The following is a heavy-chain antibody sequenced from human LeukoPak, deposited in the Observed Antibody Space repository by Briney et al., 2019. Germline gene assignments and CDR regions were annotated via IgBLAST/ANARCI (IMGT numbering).Heavy chain of an antibody. V-gene: IGHV3-30*02. CDR1: GFTFSSYG. Sequence: GGSLRLSCAASGFTFSSYGMHWVRQAPGKGLEWVALISYDGSNRYYADSVKGRFTISRDNSKNTLYLQMNSLRGEDTAVYYCAKVGDNWDFDYWGQGTLVTVSS. CDR3: AKVGDNWDFDY. CDR2: ISYDGSNR. J-gene: IGHJ4*02. D-gene: IGHD1-1*01.